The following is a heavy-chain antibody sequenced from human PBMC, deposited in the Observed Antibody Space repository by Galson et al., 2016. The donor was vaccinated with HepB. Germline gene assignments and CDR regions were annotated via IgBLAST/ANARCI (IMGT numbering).Heavy chain of an antibody. CDR2: VSGSASGT. D-gene: IGHD3-3*01. Sequence: SLRLSCAASGFTFSTYAMSWVRQAPGKGLEWVSGVSGSASGTYYADSVKGRFSISRDNSKNTLYLQMNSLRAEDTAVYYCAKAVTRNTIFGVVTGKEGAHYGMDVWGQGTTVTVSS. J-gene: IGHJ6*02. V-gene: IGHV3-23*01. CDR3: AKAVTRNTIFGVVTGKEGAHYGMDV. CDR1: GFTFSTYA.